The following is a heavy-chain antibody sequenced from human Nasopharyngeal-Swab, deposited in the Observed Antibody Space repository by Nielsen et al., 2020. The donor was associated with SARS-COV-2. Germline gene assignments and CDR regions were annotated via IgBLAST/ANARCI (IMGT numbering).Heavy chain of an antibody. CDR2: IIPIFGTA. V-gene: IGHV1-69*05. D-gene: IGHD3-10*01. Sequence: WVRQAPGQGLEWMGGIIPIFGTANYAQKLQGRVTMTTDTSTSTAYMELRSLRSDDTAVYYCARGFGELSPPWGQGTLVTVSS. J-gene: IGHJ5*02. CDR3: ARGFGELSPP.